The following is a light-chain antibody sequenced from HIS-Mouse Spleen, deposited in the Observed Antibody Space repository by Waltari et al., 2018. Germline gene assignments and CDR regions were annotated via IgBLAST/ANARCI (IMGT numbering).Light chain of an antibody. J-gene: IGKJ5*01. CDR1: QSVSSY. V-gene: IGKV3-11*01. Sequence: EIVLTQSPATLSLSPGERATLSCRASQSVSSYLAWYQQKPGQAPRLLNYDASNRATGIPARFSGSGSGTDFTLTISSLEPEDFAVYYCQQRSNWPPITFGQGTRLEIK. CDR2: DAS. CDR3: QQRSNWPPIT.